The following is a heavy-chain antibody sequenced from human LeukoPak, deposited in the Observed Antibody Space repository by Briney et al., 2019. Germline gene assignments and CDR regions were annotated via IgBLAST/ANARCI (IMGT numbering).Heavy chain of an antibody. Sequence: SETLSLTCTVSGASISSYYWSWIRQPAGKGLEWIGRIYTSGSTNYNPSLKSRVTMSVDTSKNQFSLKLSSVTAADTAVYYCARDRGGSYYYYYYGMDVWGQGTTVTVSS. CDR1: GASISSYY. D-gene: IGHD1-26*01. J-gene: IGHJ6*02. CDR2: IYTSGST. V-gene: IGHV4-4*07. CDR3: ARDRGGSYYYYYYGMDV.